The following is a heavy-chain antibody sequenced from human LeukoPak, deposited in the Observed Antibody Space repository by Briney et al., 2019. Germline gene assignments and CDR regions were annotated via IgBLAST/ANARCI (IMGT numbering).Heavy chain of an antibody. CDR3: AKDRITGTTGWFDP. CDR1: GFAFSRYA. Sequence: PGGSLRLSCAASGFAFSRYAMSWVRQAPGKGLEWVSTITGSGGNTYYADSVKGRFTISRANSKNTLYLQMNSPRAEDTALYYCAKDRITGTTGWFDPWGQGTLVTVSS. V-gene: IGHV3-23*01. J-gene: IGHJ5*02. D-gene: IGHD1-7*01. CDR2: ITGSGGNT.